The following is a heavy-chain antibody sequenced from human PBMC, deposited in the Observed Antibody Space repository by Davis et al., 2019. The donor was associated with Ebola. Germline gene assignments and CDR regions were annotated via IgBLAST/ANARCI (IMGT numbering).Heavy chain of an antibody. Sequence: AASVKVSCKASGYTFTSYDINWVRQATGQGLEWMGWMNPNSANTGYAQKFQGRVTMTRNTSISTAYMELSSLRSDDTAVYYCAREGGVAGTDLYYFDYWGQGTLVTVSS. J-gene: IGHJ4*02. D-gene: IGHD6-19*01. CDR1: GYTFTSYD. CDR2: MNPNSANT. V-gene: IGHV1-8*01. CDR3: AREGGVAGTDLYYFDY.